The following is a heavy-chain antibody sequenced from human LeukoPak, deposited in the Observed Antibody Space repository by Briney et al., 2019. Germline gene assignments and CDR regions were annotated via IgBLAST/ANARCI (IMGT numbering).Heavy chain of an antibody. CDR2: IYHSGST. Sequence: SETLSLTCTVSGGSISSSSYYWGWIRQPPGKGLEWIGSIYHSGSTYYNPSLKSRVTISVDTSKNQFSLKLSSVTAADTAVYYCARDRGGASMDVWGKGTTVTVSS. V-gene: IGHV4-39*07. CDR3: ARDRGGASMDV. J-gene: IGHJ6*03. D-gene: IGHD3-10*01. CDR1: GGSISSSSYY.